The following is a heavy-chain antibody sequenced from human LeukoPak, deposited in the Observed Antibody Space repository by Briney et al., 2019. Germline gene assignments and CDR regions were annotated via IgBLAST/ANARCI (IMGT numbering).Heavy chain of an antibody. CDR1: GGTFSSYA. CDR2: IIPIFGTA. CDR3: AREGEYYAESGNLIDAADV. V-gene: IGHV1-69*06. J-gene: IGHJ3*01. Sequence: GASVKVSCKASGGTFSSYAISWVRQAPGQGLEWMGGIIPIFGTANYAQKFQGRVTITADKSTSTAYMELSSLRSEDTAMYYCAREGEYYAESGNLIDAADVWGQGTMVIVSA. D-gene: IGHD3-10*01.